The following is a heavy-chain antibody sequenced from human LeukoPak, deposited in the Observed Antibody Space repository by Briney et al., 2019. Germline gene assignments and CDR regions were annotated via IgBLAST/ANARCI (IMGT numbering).Heavy chain of an antibody. V-gene: IGHV3-21*01. Sequence: PGGSLRLSCAASGFTFSSSSMIWVRQAPGKGLEWVSSISRSSTYMYYADSVKGRFTISRDNAKNSLYLQMNSLRAEDTAVYYCARGKIVGATNFDYWGQGTLVTVSS. CDR2: ISRSSTYM. D-gene: IGHD1-26*01. CDR1: GFTFSSSS. J-gene: IGHJ4*02. CDR3: ARGKIVGATNFDY.